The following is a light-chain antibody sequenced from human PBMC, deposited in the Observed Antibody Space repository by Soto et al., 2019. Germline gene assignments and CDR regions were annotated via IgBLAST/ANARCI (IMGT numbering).Light chain of an antibody. CDR2: DAS. CDR1: QDISNY. CDR3: QQYDTLPIT. J-gene: IGKJ5*01. Sequence: DIQMTQSPSSLSASVGDRVTITCQASQDISNYLNWYQQKPGKAPKLLIYDASNLETGVPSRFSGSGSGTDFTFTISSLHPEDIATYFCQQYDTLPITFGQGTRLEIK. V-gene: IGKV1-33*01.